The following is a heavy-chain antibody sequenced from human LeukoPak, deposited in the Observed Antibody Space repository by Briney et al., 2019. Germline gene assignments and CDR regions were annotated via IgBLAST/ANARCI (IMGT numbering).Heavy chain of an antibody. CDR3: ARGGNWNYEGDTFDI. V-gene: IGHV3-21*01. CDR1: GFTFSSYS. D-gene: IGHD1-7*01. J-gene: IGHJ3*02. Sequence: PGGSLRLSCAASGFTFSSYSMNWVRQAPGKGLEWVSSISSSSSYIYYADSVKGRFTISRDNAKNSLYLQMNSLRAEDTAVYYCARGGNWNYEGDTFDIWGQGTMVTVSS. CDR2: ISSSSSYI.